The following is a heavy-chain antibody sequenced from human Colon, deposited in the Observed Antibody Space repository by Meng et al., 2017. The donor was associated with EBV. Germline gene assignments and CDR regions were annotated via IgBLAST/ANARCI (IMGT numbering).Heavy chain of an antibody. CDR3: MRDLLVLEKNEV. J-gene: IGHJ2*01. CDR1: GGSISSSNW. D-gene: IGHD1-1*01. CDR2: IFHSGLT. Sequence: VHFHARGPGLVTPSDTLSLTCAVSGGSISSSNWWGWVRQSPEKGLEWIGEIFHSGLTNYNPSLQSRVTISVDKSKNQFSLEVTSVTAADTAIYYCMRDLLVLEKNEVWGRGTLVTVSS. V-gene: IGHV4-4*02.